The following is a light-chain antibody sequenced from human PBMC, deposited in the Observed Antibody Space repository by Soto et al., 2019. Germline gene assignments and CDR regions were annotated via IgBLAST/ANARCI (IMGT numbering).Light chain of an antibody. CDR1: SGHTRYI. Sequence: QLVLTQSSSASASLGSSVKLTCTLGSGHTRYIIAWHQQQPGKAPRYLMKVENSGSYNKGSGVPDRFSGSNSGADRYLTIPTLQFGDEADYSCETWATPVFGGGTKLTVL. CDR2: VENSGSY. J-gene: IGLJ3*02. CDR3: ETWATPV. V-gene: IGLV4-60*02.